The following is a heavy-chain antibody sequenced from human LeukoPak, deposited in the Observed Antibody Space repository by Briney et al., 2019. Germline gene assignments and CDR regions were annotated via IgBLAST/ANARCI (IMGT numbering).Heavy chain of an antibody. Sequence: SVKVSCTASGGTFSSYAISWVRQAPGQGLEWMGGIIPIFGTANYAQKFQGRVTITADESTSTAYMELSSLRSEDTAVYYCARALDYYDSSGYYFDYWGQGTLVTVSS. D-gene: IGHD3-22*01. CDR3: ARALDYYDSSGYYFDY. J-gene: IGHJ4*02. CDR2: IIPIFGTA. V-gene: IGHV1-69*13. CDR1: GGTFSSYA.